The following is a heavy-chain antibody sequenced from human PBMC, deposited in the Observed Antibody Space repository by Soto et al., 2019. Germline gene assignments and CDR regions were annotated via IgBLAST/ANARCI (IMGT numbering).Heavy chain of an antibody. CDR2: LLRPGRST. D-gene: IGHD3-16*01. J-gene: IGHJ5*02. CDR1: GFMFSDYA. Sequence: GGSLRLSCAASGFMFSDYAMTWARQAPGKELEWVSGLLRPGRSTYYADSVKGRLTISGDTSANTVYLQMDSLRAEDTAVYYCAKDAIANDGIWLMDSWGQGTVVTVSS. CDR3: AKDAIANDGIWLMDS. V-gene: IGHV3-23*01.